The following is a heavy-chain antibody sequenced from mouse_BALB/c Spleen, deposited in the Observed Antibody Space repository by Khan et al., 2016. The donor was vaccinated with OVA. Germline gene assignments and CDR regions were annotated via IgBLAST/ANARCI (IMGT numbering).Heavy chain of an antibody. CDR1: GYTFSSYW. CDR3: ARGAGTTDGMDY. CDR2: ILPGRDHN. V-gene: IGHV1-9*01. D-gene: IGHD4-1*01. Sequence: QVQLQQSGAELMKPGASVKISCKATGYTFSSYWIEWVKQRPGHGLEWIGEILPGRDHNNYNEKFKGKATFTADTSSNIAYMQLNSLTSEDSAVYYCARGAGTTDGMDYWGQGTSVTVSS. J-gene: IGHJ4*01.